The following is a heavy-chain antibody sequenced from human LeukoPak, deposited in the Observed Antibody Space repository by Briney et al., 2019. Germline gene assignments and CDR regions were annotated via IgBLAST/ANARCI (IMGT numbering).Heavy chain of an antibody. V-gene: IGHV1-2*02. CDR1: GYTFTGYY. CDR3: ARGILYCSGGSCYGYFDY. J-gene: IGHJ4*02. D-gene: IGHD2-15*01. CDR2: VNPNSGGT. Sequence: GALVKVSCKASGYTFTGYYIHWVRQAPGQGLEWMGWVNPNSGGTNYAQKFQGRVTMTRDTSISTAYMELSRLTSDDTAVYYCARGILYCSGGSCYGYFDYWGQGTLVTVSS.